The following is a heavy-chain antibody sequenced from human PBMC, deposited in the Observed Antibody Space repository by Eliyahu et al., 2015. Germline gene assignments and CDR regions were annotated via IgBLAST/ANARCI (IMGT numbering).Heavy chain of an antibody. V-gene: IGHV4-31*03. J-gene: IGHJ6*02. CDR2: IYYSGST. CDR1: GGSXXXGGYY. D-gene: IGHD3-10*02. CDR3: ARDSYYYDRRGMDV. Sequence: QVQLQESGPGLVKPSQTLSLTCTVXGGSXXXGGYYWRWIRQHPGKGLEWIGYIYYSGSTYYNPSLKSRVTISVDTSKNQFSLKLSSVTAADTAVYYCARDSYYYDRRGMDVWGQGTTVTVSS.